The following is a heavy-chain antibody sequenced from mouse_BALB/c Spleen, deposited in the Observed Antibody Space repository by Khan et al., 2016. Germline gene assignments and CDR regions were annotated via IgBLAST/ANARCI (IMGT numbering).Heavy chain of an antibody. CDR3: AISMITTGFAY. CDR2: IRYSGST. CDR1: GYSITRDYA. J-gene: IGHJ3*01. V-gene: IGHV3-2*02. D-gene: IGHD2-4*01. Sequence: EVQLQESGPGLVKPSQSLSLTCTVTGYSITRDYAWNWIRQFPGNKLEWMGYIRYSGSTRYNPPHKSRISITRDTSKDQFCLQLHAGTTEDTATYYCAISMITTGFAYWGRGTLVTVSA.